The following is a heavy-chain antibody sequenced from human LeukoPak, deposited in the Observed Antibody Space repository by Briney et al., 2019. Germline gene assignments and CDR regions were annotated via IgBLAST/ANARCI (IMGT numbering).Heavy chain of an antibody. V-gene: IGHV4-34*01. D-gene: IGHD3-22*01. CDR1: GGSFSGYY. CDR2: VNHSGST. Sequence: SETLSLTCAVYGGSFSGYYWSWIRQPPGKGLEWIGEVNHSGSTNYNPSLKSRVTISVDTSKNQFSLKLSSVTAAGTAVYYCASYDSSGYYYVGHFDYWGQGTLVTVSS. J-gene: IGHJ4*02. CDR3: ASYDSSGYYYVGHFDY.